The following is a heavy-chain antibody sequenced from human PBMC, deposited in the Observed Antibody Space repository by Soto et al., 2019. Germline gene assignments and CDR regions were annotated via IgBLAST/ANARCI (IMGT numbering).Heavy chain of an antibody. J-gene: IGHJ3*01. Sequence: SVKVSGEASGGTLSNYALSWVRQAPGQGLEWMGGIIPVFGPAHYAQKFQGRVTITADESTSTAYVELSSLRSEDTAVYYCARAGTGSYLNAFDVWGQGTMVTVSS. CDR1: GGTLSNYA. D-gene: IGHD1-26*01. CDR2: IIPVFGPA. CDR3: ARAGTGSYLNAFDV. V-gene: IGHV1-69*13.